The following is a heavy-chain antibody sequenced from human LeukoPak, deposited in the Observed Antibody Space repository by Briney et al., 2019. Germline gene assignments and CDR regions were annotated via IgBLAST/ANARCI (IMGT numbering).Heavy chain of an antibody. CDR2: IYYSGST. D-gene: IGHD4-17*01. CDR3: ARAPLDYGVDY. CDR1: GGSISSYY. V-gene: IGHV4-59*08. J-gene: IGHJ4*02. Sequence: SETLSLTCTVSGGSISSYYWSWLRQPPGKGREWIGYIYYSGSTNYNPSLKSRVTISVDTSKNQFSLKLSSVTAADTAVYYCARAPLDYGVDYWGQGTLVTVSS.